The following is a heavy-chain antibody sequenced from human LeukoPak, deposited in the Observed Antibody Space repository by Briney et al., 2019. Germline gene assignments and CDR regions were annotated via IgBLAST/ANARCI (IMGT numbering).Heavy chain of an antibody. CDR1: GGSISSNNW. Sequence: PSETLSLTCAVSGGSISSNNWWSWVRQPPGKGLEWMGNIYHSGSTYYNPSVKSRVTVSVDVSSNRFSLHLTSVTAADTALYFCARTHFDSLGWFDPWGQGIQVIVSS. CDR3: ARTHFDSLGWFDP. J-gene: IGHJ5*02. V-gene: IGHV4-4*02. CDR2: IYHSGST. D-gene: IGHD3-9*01.